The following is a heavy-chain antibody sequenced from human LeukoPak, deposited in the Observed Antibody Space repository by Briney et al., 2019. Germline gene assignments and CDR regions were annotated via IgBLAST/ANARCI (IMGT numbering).Heavy chain of an antibody. CDR2: ISNSGST. CDR3: VRHEHQPTFNF. V-gene: IGHV4-39*01. Sequence: PSETLSLTCTVSGVSLTSTTTFYWAWVRQSPGKALEWIGDISNSGSTYYNPSLKSRVTISEDTSNNRFFLHLISVTAADTAVYYCVRHEHQPTFNFWGQGTLVTVSS. CDR1: GVSLTSTTTFY. J-gene: IGHJ4*02. D-gene: IGHD2-21*01.